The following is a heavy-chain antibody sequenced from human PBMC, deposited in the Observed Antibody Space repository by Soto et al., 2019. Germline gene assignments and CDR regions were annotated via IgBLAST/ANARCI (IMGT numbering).Heavy chain of an antibody. D-gene: IGHD2-2*01. Sequence: SETLSLTCTVSGGSISSTNYYWSWIRQPPGKGLEWIGNIFYSGTTYYNPSLERQVTIFVDTAKNQFCLKMTSVTAADTAVYYCARRLKDFVAVSPAKPLRAYDVDVWGQGTTVTVSS. CDR2: IFYSGTT. J-gene: IGHJ6*02. CDR1: GGSISSTNYY. V-gene: IGHV4-39*01. CDR3: ARRLKDFVAVSPAKPLRAYDVDV.